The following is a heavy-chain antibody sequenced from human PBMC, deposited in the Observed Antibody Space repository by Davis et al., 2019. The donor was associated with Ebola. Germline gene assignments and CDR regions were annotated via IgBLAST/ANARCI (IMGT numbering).Heavy chain of an antibody. D-gene: IGHD2-8*01. CDR1: GYGFADYW. CDR3: ARQESLYGWSDY. Sequence: GESLKISCKGSGYGFADYWIAWVRQTPGKGLEWMWIIYAGDSDSRYSPSFEGQVIISVDRSINTAYLQWRSLRASDTAIYYCARQESLYGWSDYWGQGTLVTVSS. V-gene: IGHV5-51*01. CDR2: IYAGDSDS. J-gene: IGHJ4*02.